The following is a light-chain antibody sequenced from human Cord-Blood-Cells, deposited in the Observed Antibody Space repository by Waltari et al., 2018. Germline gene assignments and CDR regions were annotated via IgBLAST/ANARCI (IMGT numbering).Light chain of an antibody. CDR3: IQALQTPFT. Sequence: DIVMTQSPLSLPVTPGEPASISCRSSQSLLHSNGYNYLDWYLQKPGQSPQLLIYLGSNRASGVPYRFSGSGSGTDFTLKIRRVEAEDVGVYYCIQALQTPFTFGPGTKVDIK. CDR2: LGS. CDR1: QSLLHSNGYNY. V-gene: IGKV2-28*01. J-gene: IGKJ3*01.